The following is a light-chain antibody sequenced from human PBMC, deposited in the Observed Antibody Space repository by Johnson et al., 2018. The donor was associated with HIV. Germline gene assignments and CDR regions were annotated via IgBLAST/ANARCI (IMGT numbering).Light chain of an antibody. CDR3: GTWDSSLSAYV. V-gene: IGLV1-51*01. CDR1: RSNIGDNY. CDR2: DNN. J-gene: IGLJ1*01. Sequence: TQPPSVSAAPGQKVTISCSGNRSNIGDNYVSWYQQLPGTAPKLLIYDNNKRPSGIPDRFSGSKSGTSATLGITGLQTGDEADYYCGTWDSSLSAYVFGTGTKVTVL.